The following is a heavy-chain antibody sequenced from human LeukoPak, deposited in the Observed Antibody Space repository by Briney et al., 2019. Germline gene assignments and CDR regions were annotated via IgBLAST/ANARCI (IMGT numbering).Heavy chain of an antibody. CDR1: GGSISSSSYY. V-gene: IGHV4-39*07. D-gene: IGHD3-10*01. J-gene: IGHJ4*02. CDR3: ARDRGVPRPYYFDR. CDR2: IHYNGST. Sequence: SETLSVTCTVSGGSISSSSYYWGCIRRPPGKGLEWIGSIHYNGSTCYNSSLESRVIMSVDTSKNQFSLKLTSVTAADTAVYYCARDRGVPRPYYFDRWGQGTLVTVSS.